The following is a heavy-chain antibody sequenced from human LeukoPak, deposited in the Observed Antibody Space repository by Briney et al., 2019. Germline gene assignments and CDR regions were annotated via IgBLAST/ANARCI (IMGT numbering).Heavy chain of an antibody. J-gene: IGHJ4*02. CDR1: GFSFSSYG. Sequence: GGSLRLSCTASGFSFSSYGMSWVRQAPGKGLEWVSAISGSGGSTYYADSVKGRFTISRDNSKNTLYLQMNSLRAEDTAVYYCAKVQGYDILTGAALDYWGQGTLVTVSS. CDR2: ISGSGGST. CDR3: AKVQGYDILTGAALDY. D-gene: IGHD3-9*01. V-gene: IGHV3-23*01.